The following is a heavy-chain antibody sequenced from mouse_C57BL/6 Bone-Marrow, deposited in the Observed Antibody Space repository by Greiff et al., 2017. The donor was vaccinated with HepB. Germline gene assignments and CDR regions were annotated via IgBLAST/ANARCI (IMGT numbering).Heavy chain of an antibody. CDR3: AIYIVYSNWNFDV. V-gene: IGHV1-74*01. Sequence: QVQLQQPGAELVKPGASVKVSCKASGYTFTSYWMHWVKQRPGQGLEWIGRIHPSDSDTNYNQKFKGKATLTVDKSSSTAYMQLSSLTSEDSAVYYCAIYIVYSNWNFDVWGTGTTVTVSS. J-gene: IGHJ1*03. CDR1: GYTFTSYW. CDR2: IHPSDSDT. D-gene: IGHD2-5*01.